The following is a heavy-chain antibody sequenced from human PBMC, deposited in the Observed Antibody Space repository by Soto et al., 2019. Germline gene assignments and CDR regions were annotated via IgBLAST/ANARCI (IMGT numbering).Heavy chain of an antibody. Sequence: WGSLRLSCAASGLTFSSHWMHWVRQAPGKGLVWVSHIGPSGSGTRDADSVQGRFTISRDNARNTLYLQMNSLRDEDTAVYYCTRDNNWSYDYWGQGILVTVSS. CDR3: TRDNNWSYDY. J-gene: IGHJ4*02. CDR2: IGPSGSGT. CDR1: GLTFSSHW. D-gene: IGHD1-1*01. V-gene: IGHV3-74*01.